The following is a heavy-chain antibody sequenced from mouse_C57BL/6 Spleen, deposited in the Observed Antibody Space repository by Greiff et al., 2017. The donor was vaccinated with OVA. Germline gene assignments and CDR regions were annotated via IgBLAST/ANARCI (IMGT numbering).Heavy chain of an antibody. J-gene: IGHJ3*01. Sequence: EVKLQESGPGLVKPSQSLSLTCSVTGYSITSGYYWNWIRQFPGNKLEWMGYISYDGSNNYNPSLKNRISITRDTSKNQFFLKLNSVTTEDTATYYCARDGPYDGYHAWFAYWGQGTLVTVSA. D-gene: IGHD2-3*01. CDR1: GYSITSGYY. CDR2: ISYDGSN. V-gene: IGHV3-6*01. CDR3: ARDGPYDGYHAWFAY.